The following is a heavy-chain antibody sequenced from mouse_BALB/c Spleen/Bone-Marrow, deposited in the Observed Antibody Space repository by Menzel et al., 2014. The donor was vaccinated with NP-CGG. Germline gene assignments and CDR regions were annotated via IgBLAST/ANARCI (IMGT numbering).Heavy chain of an antibody. D-gene: IGHD2-1*01. V-gene: IGHV1S130*01. J-gene: IGHJ4*01. CDR1: GYTFTSSW. CDR3: ARIYYGNFYAMDY. Sequence: QVQLQQSGSVLVRPGASVKLSCKASGYTFTSSWMQWAKQRPGQGLEWIGEIHPNSGNTNYNEKFKGKATLTVDTSSSTAYVDLSSLTSEDSAFYYCARIYYGNFYAMDYWGQGTSVTVSS. CDR2: IHPNSGNT.